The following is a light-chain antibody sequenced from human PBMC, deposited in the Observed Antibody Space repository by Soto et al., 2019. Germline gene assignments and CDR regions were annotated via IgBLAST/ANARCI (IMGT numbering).Light chain of an antibody. CDR3: QQYSSMVS. Sequence: DIQMTQSPSSLSASVGDRVTIACQSSHDVSRNLNWLQQKPGEAPKLLIYDASNLERGVPSRVSGSGSGTHFTLIIISLQPEEVATYYCQQYSSMVSFGGGTAIEIK. CDR1: HDVSRN. V-gene: IGKV1-33*01. CDR2: DAS. J-gene: IGKJ4*01.